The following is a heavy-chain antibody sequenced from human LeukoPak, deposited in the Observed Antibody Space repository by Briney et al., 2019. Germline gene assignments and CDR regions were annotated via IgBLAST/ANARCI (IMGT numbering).Heavy chain of an antibody. V-gene: IGHV1-24*01. Sequence: EASVKVSCKVSGYTLTELSMHWVRQAPGKGLEWMGGFDPEDGETIYAQKFQGRVTMTEDTSTDTAYMELSSLRSEDTAVYYCATRNKGYSYGYTYYLDYWGQGTLVTVSS. CDR2: FDPEDGET. J-gene: IGHJ4*02. CDR3: ATRNKGYSYGYTYYLDY. CDR1: GYTLTELS. D-gene: IGHD5-18*01.